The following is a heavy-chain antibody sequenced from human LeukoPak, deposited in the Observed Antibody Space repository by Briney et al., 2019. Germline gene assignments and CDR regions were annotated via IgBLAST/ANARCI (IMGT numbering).Heavy chain of an antibody. CDR2: INHSGST. Sequence: SETLSLTCAVYGGSFSGYYWSWIRQPPGKGLEWIGEINHSGSTHYNPSLNSRVTIAVETSKNQFSLKLSSVTAADTAVYYCARGGKRYYYGSGGTFDPWGQGTLVTVSS. J-gene: IGHJ5*02. CDR1: GGSFSGYY. CDR3: ARGGKRYYYGSGGTFDP. V-gene: IGHV4-34*01. D-gene: IGHD3-10*01.